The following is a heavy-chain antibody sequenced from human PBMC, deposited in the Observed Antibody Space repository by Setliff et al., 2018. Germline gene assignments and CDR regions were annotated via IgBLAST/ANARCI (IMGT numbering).Heavy chain of an antibody. CDR2: ITYDGGTT. D-gene: IGHD6-6*01. CDR3: AKSSGSSSSTNLEY. CDR1: GFTFFSYT. V-gene: IGHV3-23*01. J-gene: IGHJ4*02. Sequence: LRLSCTTSGFTFFSYTMNWVRQAPGKGLEWVSAITYDGGTTHYAGSVKGRFTIARDNSNSTLSLQMNSLRVEDTALYYCAKSSGSSSSTNLEYLGPGTLVTVSS.